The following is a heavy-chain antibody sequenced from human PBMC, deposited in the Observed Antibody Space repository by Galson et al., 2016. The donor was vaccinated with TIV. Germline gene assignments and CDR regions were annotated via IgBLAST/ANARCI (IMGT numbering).Heavy chain of an antibody. Sequence: SCKVSGNSLNELVIHWVRQAPGKGLEWMGGFDPEVAKTVYAQKLQDRVTMAADTSTNTAYMELGSLRFEDTAVYYCATVAWIPGLSLDTWGQGTLVTVSS. V-gene: IGHV1-24*01. J-gene: IGHJ5*02. CDR3: ATVAWIPGLSLDT. CDR1: GNSLNELV. D-gene: IGHD2/OR15-2a*01. CDR2: FDPEVAKT.